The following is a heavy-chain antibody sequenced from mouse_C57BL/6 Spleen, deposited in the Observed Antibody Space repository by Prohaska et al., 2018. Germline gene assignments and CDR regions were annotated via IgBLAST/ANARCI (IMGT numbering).Heavy chain of an antibody. CDR3: APYYYGSSNWYFDV. V-gene: IGHV1-19*01. J-gene: IGHJ1*03. D-gene: IGHD1-1*01. CDR2: INPYNGGT. Sequence: HGKSLEWIGVINPYNGGTSYNQKFKGKATLTVDKSSSTAYMELNSLTSEDSAVYYCAPYYYGSSNWYFDVWGTGTTVTVSS.